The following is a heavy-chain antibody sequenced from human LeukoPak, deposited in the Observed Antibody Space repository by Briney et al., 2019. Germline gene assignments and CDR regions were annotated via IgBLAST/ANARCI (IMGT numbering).Heavy chain of an antibody. V-gene: IGHV1-18*01. Sequence: VASVKVSCKASGSTFTSYGISWVRQAPGQGLEWMGWISAYNGNTNYAQKLQGRVTMTTDTSTSTAYMKIRSLRSDDTAVDFCDRWGHGYYVSSDCYYYYYYGMDVWGQGTTVTVSS. CDR1: GSTFTSYG. CDR3: DRWGHGYYVSSDCYYYYYYGMDV. J-gene: IGHJ6*02. CDR2: ISAYNGNT. D-gene: IGHD3-22*01.